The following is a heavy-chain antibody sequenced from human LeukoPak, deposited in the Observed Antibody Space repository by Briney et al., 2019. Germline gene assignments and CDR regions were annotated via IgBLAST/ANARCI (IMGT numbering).Heavy chain of an antibody. CDR2: ISYDGSNK. CDR3: ARNPPRITMIVVSGGFDY. V-gene: IGHV3-30-3*01. Sequence: PGGSLRLSCAASGFTFSSYAMHWVRQAPGKGLEWVAVISYDGSNKYYADSVKGRFTISRDNSKNTLYLQMNSLRAEDTAVYYCARNPPRITMIVVSGGFDYWGQGTLVTVSS. D-gene: IGHD3-22*01. CDR1: GFTFSSYA. J-gene: IGHJ4*02.